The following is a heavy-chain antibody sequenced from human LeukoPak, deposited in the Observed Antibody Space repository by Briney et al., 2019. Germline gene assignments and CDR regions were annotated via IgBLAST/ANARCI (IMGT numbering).Heavy chain of an antibody. D-gene: IGHD1-26*01. CDR2: INHSGST. Sequence: SGTLSLTCAVSGGSISSSNSWSWVRQPPGKGLEWIGEINHSGSTNYHPSLKSRVTMSVDKSKNQFSLKLTSVTAADTAVYYCARVRIRILDYWGQGTLVTVSS. CDR3: ARVRIRILDY. V-gene: IGHV4-4*02. CDR1: GGSISSSNS. J-gene: IGHJ4*02.